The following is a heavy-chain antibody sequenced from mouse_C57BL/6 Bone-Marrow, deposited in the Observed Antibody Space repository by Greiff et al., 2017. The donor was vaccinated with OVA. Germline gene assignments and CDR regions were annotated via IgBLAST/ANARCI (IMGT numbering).Heavy chain of an antibody. CDR3: ARIRDNKECAMDY. D-gene: IGHD1-3*01. Sequence: ESGPGILQPSQTLSLTCSFSGFSLSTFGMGVGWLRPPSGKGLEWLAPIWWDDNTYYKPALKSRLTITKDTSKNQVFLKIANVETEDTATYYCARIRDNKECAMDYWGQGTSVTVSS. J-gene: IGHJ4*01. V-gene: IGHV8-8*01. CDR1: GFSLSTFGMG. CDR2: IWWDDNT.